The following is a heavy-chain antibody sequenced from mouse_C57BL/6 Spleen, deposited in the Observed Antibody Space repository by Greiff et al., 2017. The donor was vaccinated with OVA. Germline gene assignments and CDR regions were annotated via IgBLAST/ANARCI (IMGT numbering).Heavy chain of an antibody. Sequence: EVKLMESGGGLVQPGGSLKLSCAASGFTFSDYYMYWVRQTPEKRLEWVAYISNGGGSTYYPDTVKGRFTISRDNAKNTLYLQMSRLKSEDTAMYYCARHGITTVAPFAYWGQGTLVTVSA. CDR1: GFTFSDYY. V-gene: IGHV5-12*01. CDR3: ARHGITTVAPFAY. CDR2: ISNGGGST. D-gene: IGHD1-1*01. J-gene: IGHJ3*01.